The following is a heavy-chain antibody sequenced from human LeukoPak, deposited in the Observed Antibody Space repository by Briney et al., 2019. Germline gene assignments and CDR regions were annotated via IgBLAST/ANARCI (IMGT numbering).Heavy chain of an antibody. D-gene: IGHD4/OR15-4a*01. CDR2: LYSSGNT. J-gene: IGHJ5*02. Sequence: PSETLSLTCTVSGDSISSYYWTWIRQPPGKGLEWLGYLYSSGNTNYNPSLKSRVTMSVDTSKNQFSLKLTSVTAADTAVYYCARGRLTPPTWFDPWGQGILVTVSS. CDR3: ARGRLTPPTWFDP. V-gene: IGHV4-59*01. CDR1: GDSISSYY.